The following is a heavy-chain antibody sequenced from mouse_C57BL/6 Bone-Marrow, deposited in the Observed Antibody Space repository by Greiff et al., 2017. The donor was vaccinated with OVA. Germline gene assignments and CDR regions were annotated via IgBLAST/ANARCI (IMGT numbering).Heavy chain of an antibody. CDR3: ASYAHNWDIYDMDY. CDR2: IDPNSGGT. J-gene: IGHJ4*01. CDR1: GYTFTSYW. D-gene: IGHD4-1*01. V-gene: IGHV1-72*01. Sequence: QVQLQQPGAELVKPGASVKLSCKASGYTFTSYWMHWVKQSPGRGLEWIGRIDPNSGGTKYNEKFKSKATLPVDKPSSTAYMQLSSLTSEDSAVYYCASYAHNWDIYDMDYWGKGTSVTVSS.